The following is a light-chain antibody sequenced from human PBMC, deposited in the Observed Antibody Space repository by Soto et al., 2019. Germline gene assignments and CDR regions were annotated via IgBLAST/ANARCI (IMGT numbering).Light chain of an antibody. Sequence: QSVLTQPPSASGSPGQSVTISCTGTSSDVGGYNYVSWYQQHPGKPPKLMIYEVSKRPSGVPDRFSGSKSGNTASLTVSGLQTEDEADYYCSSYGGSNNIDFGTGTKVTVL. V-gene: IGLV2-8*01. J-gene: IGLJ1*01. CDR2: EVS. CDR3: SSYGGSNNID. CDR1: SSDVGGYNY.